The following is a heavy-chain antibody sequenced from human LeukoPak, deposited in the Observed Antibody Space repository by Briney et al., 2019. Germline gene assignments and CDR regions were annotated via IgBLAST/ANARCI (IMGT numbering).Heavy chain of an antibody. D-gene: IGHD3-22*01. CDR1: GFTFSSYS. CDR2: ISSSSSTI. J-gene: IGHJ4*02. V-gene: IGHV3-48*04. CDR3: ARDQGGYYDEN. Sequence: GGSLRLSCAASGFTFSSYSMNWVRQAPGKGLEWVSYISSSSSTIYYADSVKGRFTISRDNAKNSLYLQMNSLRAEDTAVYYCARDQGGYYDENWGQGTLVTVSS.